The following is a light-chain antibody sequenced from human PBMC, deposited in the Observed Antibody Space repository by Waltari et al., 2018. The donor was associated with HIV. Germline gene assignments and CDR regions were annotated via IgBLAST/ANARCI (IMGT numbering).Light chain of an antibody. CDR1: SPHIAHTS. CDR3: GSWDSSLSVWV. CDR2: DNN. J-gene: IGLJ3*02. Sequence: QSVLTPPPSVSPAPGPKVTTSRPGSSPHIAHTSVTWYQQTPGTAPKLLIFDNNKRPAEIPDRFSGSKSGTSATLGITGLQTGDEADYYCGSWDSSLSVWVFGGGTKLTVL. V-gene: IGLV1-51*01.